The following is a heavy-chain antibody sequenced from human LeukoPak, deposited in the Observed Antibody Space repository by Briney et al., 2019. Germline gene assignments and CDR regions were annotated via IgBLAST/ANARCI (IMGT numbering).Heavy chain of an antibody. V-gene: IGHV1-18*01. CDR1: GYTFTSYG. CDR2: ISAYNGNT. D-gene: IGHD1-26*01. J-gene: IGHJ4*02. Sequence: ASVKVSCKASGYTFTSYGISWVRQAPGQGLEWMGWISAYNGNTNYAQKFQGRVTMTRDTSISTAYMELSRLRSDDTAVYYCARDRVGATGIDYWGQGTLVTVSS. CDR3: ARDRVGATGIDY.